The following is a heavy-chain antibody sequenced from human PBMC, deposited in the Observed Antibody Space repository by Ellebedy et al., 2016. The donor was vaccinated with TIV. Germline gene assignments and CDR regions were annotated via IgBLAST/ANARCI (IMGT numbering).Heavy chain of an antibody. V-gene: IGHV3-23*01. J-gene: IGHJ3*02. D-gene: IGHD3-16*01. CDR1: GLTFSSHS. Sequence: PGGPLRLSCAASGLTFSSHSMSWVRQAPGKGLEWISAITNSGTSTYYADSVKGRFTISRDNSKNTLYLQVDSLRAEDTAIYYCASDPGGVGPAFDIWGQGTMVTVSS. CDR2: ITNSGTST. CDR3: ASDPGGVGPAFDI.